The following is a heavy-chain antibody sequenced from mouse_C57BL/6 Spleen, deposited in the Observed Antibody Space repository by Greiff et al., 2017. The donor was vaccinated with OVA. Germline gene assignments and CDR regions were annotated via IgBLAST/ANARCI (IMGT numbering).Heavy chain of an antibody. D-gene: IGHD1-1*01. Sequence: QVQLQQPGAELVKPGASVKLSCKASGYTFTSYWMHWVKQRPGQGLEWIGMIHPNSGSTNYNEKFKSKATLTVDKSSSTAYLQLSSLTSEDSAVYYCARSDTTVVYWFAYWGQGTLVTVSA. J-gene: IGHJ3*01. CDR2: IHPNSGST. CDR1: GYTFTSYW. CDR3: ARSDTTVVYWFAY. V-gene: IGHV1-64*01.